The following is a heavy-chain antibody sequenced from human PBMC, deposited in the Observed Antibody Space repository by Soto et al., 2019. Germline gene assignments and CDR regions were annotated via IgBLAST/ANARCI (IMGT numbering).Heavy chain of an antibody. CDR1: GGSISSYY. Sequence: QVQLQESGPGLVKPSETLSLTCTVSGGSISSYYWSWIRQPPGKGLEWIGYIYYSGSTNYNPSLKSRVTISVYTSKNQFSRKLSSVTAADTAVYYCAREDRQIDAFDIWGQGTMVTVSS. CDR3: AREDRQIDAFDI. V-gene: IGHV4-59*01. CDR2: IYYSGST. J-gene: IGHJ3*02.